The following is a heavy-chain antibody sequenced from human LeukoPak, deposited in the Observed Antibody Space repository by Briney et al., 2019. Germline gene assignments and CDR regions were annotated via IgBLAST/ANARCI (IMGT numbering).Heavy chain of an antibody. V-gene: IGHV3-48*03. CDR1: GFTFSSYE. J-gene: IGHJ4*02. CDR2: ISSSGSTI. Sequence: GGSLRLSCAASGFTFSSYEMNWVRQAPGKGLEWVSYISSSGSTIYYADSVKGRFTISRDNAKNSLYLQMNSLRAEDTAVYYCASVYTGIVGATPGYYWGQGTLVTVSS. CDR3: ASVYTGIVGATPGYY. D-gene: IGHD1-26*01.